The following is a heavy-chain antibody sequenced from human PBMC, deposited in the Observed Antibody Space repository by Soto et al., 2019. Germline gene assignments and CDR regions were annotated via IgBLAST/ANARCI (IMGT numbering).Heavy chain of an antibody. CDR2: ISDDGSNK. CDR1: GFTFSSYA. CDR3: ARAQIPIAVAGLFAY. V-gene: IGHV3-30-3*01. D-gene: IGHD6-19*01. J-gene: IGHJ4*02. Sequence: QVQLVESGGGVVQPGRSLRLSCAASGFTFSSYAMHWVRQAPGKGLEWVAVISDDGSNKYYADSVKGRFTISRDNAKNTLYLQMNSLSAEDTAVYYCARAQIPIAVAGLFAYWGQGTLVTVSS.